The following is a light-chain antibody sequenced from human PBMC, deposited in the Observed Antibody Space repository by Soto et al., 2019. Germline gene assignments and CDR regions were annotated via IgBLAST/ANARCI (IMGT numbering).Light chain of an antibody. CDR3: LQHNSYPWT. CDR2: AAS. J-gene: IGKJ1*01. V-gene: IGKV1-17*01. CDR1: QDIRND. Sequence: DIDISQAPSSLPASVWYRVTSTSRASQDIRNDLGWYQQKPGKAPKRLIYAASSLQSGVPARFSGRGSCTEFTLTISRLQPEAFATYCCLQHNSYPWTLGQGTRWIS.